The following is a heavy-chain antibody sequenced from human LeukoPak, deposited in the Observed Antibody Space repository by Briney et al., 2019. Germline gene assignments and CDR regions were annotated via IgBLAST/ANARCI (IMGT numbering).Heavy chain of an antibody. D-gene: IGHD1-26*01. CDR3: ARDRVGATLVGRRENYYYMDV. J-gene: IGHJ6*03. Sequence: ASVKVSCKASGYTFTSYGISWVRQAPGQGLEWMGWISIYNSNTNYAQKLQGRVTMTTDTSTSTAYMELRSLRSDDTALYYCARDRVGATLVGRRENYYYMDVWGKGTTVTVSS. CDR1: GYTFTSYG. CDR2: ISIYNSNT. V-gene: IGHV1-18*01.